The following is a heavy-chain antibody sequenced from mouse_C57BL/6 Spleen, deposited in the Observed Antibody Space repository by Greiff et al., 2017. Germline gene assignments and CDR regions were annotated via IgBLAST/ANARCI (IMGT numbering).Heavy chain of an antibody. CDR1: GYAFSSSW. D-gene: IGHD1-1*01. CDR3: ALITGYAMDY. J-gene: IGHJ4*01. Sequence: VQLQQSGPELVKPGASVKISCKASGYAFSSSWMNWVKQRPGKGLEWIGRIYPGDGDTNYNGKFKGKATRTADKSSSTASMQLSSLTSEDSAVYFCALITGYAMDYWGQGTSVTVSS. V-gene: IGHV1-82*01. CDR2: IYPGDGDT.